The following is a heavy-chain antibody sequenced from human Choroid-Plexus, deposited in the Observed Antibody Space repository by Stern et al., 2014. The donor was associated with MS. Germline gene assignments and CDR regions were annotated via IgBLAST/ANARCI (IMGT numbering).Heavy chain of an antibody. J-gene: IGHJ5*02. CDR1: GFTFGSWA. D-gene: IGHD2/OR15-2a*01. V-gene: IGHV3-30*18. CDR3: AKDRQYLTYFFDH. Sequence: VQLVESGGGVVQPGRPLRLSCVASGFTFGSWAMHWVRQAPGKGLEWVAGVSYDGSNKYYADSVKGPFTISRDNSQNTLYMQMSSLRPEDTAVYYCAKDRQYLTYFFDHWGQGSLVTVSS. CDR2: VSYDGSNK.